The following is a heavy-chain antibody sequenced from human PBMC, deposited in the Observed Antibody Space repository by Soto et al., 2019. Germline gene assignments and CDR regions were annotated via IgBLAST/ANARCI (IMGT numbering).Heavy chain of an antibody. V-gene: IGHV4-59*08. J-gene: IGHJ6*02. D-gene: IGHD1-26*01. Sequence: QVQVQQSGPRLVKPSETLSLTCTVSSGPTRSHNWGWIRQSPGRELEWIGYVYYTGGTSYNPSLNSRVTISADTSTNHISLTLSSVTAADTAIYYCVRQGIDYLHGLVDVWGQGTAVSVSS. CDR2: VYYTGGT. CDR1: SGPTRSHN. CDR3: VRQGIDYLHGLVDV.